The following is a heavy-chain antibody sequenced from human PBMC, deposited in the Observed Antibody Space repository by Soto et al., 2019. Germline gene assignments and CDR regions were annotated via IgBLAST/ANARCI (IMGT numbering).Heavy chain of an antibody. V-gene: IGHV4-39*07. CDR1: GGSISSSSHY. CDR2: IYYSGST. Sequence: SETLSLTCTVSGGSISSSSHYWGWIRQPPGKGLEWIGSIYYSGSTYYNPSLKSRVTISVDTSKNQFSLKLSSVTAADTAVYYCARGEDAFDIWGQGTMVTVSS. J-gene: IGHJ3*02. CDR3: ARGEDAFDI. D-gene: IGHD1-26*01.